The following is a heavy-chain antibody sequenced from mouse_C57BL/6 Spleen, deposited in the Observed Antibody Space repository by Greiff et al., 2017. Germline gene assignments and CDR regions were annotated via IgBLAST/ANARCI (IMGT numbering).Heavy chain of an antibody. CDR3: ARGNWEDY. Sequence: VQLQQPGAELVRPGTSVKLSCKASGYTFTSYWMHWVKQRPGQGLEWIGVIDPSDSYTNYNQKFKGKATLTVDTSSSTAYMQLSSLTSEDSAVYYCARGNWEDYWGQGTTLTVSS. CDR2: IDPSDSYT. J-gene: IGHJ2*01. V-gene: IGHV1-59*01. D-gene: IGHD4-1*01. CDR1: GYTFTSYW.